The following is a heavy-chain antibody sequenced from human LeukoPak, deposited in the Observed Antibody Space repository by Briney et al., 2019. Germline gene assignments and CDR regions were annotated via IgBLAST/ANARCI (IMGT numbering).Heavy chain of an antibody. J-gene: IGHJ5*02. D-gene: IGHD1-7*01. Sequence: SETLSLTCTVSSGSISSGDYYWSWIRQPPGKGLEWIGYIYYSGSTYYNSSLKSRVTISVDTSKNQFSLKLSSVTAADTAVYFCATSEGLYDGKTGTNVPGGPDRWGQGTLVIVSS. V-gene: IGHV4-30-4*01. CDR3: ATSEGLYDGKTGTNVPGGPDR. CDR1: SGSISSGDYY. CDR2: IYYSGST.